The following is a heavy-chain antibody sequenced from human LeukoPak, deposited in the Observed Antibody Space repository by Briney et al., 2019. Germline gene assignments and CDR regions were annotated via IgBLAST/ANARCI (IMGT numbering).Heavy chain of an antibody. J-gene: IGHJ4*02. V-gene: IGHV5-51*01. D-gene: IGHD3-10*01. Sequence: GESLKISCKGSGYSFTNYWIGWVRQMPGKGLEWMGIIYPGDSDTRYNPSFQGQVTISADKSISTAHLQWSSLKASDTAMYYCARRFGYYGSGTLYYFDYWGQGTLVTVSS. CDR2: IYPGDSDT. CDR3: ARRFGYYGSGTLYYFDY. CDR1: GYSFTNYW.